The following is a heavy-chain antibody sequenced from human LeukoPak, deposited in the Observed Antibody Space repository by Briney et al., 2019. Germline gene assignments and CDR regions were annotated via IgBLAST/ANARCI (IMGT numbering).Heavy chain of an antibody. CDR1: GYTFTGYY. CDR2: INPNSGGT. J-gene: IGHJ4*02. Sequence: ASVKVSCKASGYTFTGYYMHWVRQAPGQGLEWMGWINPNSGGTNYAQKFQGRVTMTRDTSISTAYMELSRLRSDDTAVYYCARSFGVEMATIDWGQGTLVTVSS. D-gene: IGHD5-24*01. V-gene: IGHV1-2*02. CDR3: ARSFGVEMATID.